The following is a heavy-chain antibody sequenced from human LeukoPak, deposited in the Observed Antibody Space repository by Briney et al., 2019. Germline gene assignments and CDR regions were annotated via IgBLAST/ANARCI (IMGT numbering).Heavy chain of an antibody. V-gene: IGHV3-21*01. Sequence: PGGSLRLSCVASGFTFSSYEMNWVRQAPGKGLEWVSSISSSTYIHYADSVRGRFTISRDNAKNSLYLQMSSLRAEDTAVYYCARVLYGSGSYYNPVSDYWGQGTLVTVSS. D-gene: IGHD3-10*01. J-gene: IGHJ4*02. CDR2: ISSSTYI. CDR1: GFTFSSYE. CDR3: ARVLYGSGSYYNPVSDY.